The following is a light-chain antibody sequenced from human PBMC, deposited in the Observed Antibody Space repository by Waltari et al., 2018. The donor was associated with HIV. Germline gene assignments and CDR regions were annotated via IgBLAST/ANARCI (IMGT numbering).Light chain of an antibody. J-gene: IGLJ1*01. Sequence: QSALTQPASVSGSPGQSITISCTGTNSDVGAYAFLSWYQQHPGKAPKLLIYKSFHRASGISDRFSASRSGNTASLTISGLQPEDEADYYCCAYASTNSPYYIFGGGTTVT. CDR2: KSF. V-gene: IGLV2-14*01. CDR1: NSDVGAYAF. CDR3: CAYASTNSPYYI.